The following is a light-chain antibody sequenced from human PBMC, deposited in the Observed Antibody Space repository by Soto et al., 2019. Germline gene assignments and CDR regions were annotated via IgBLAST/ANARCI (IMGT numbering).Light chain of an antibody. Sequence: EIVMTQSPATLSVSPGERATLSCRASQSVSSNLAWYQQKPGQAPRLLIYGASTRATGIPARFSGSGSGTEFTLIISSLQSEDFAVYYCQQYNNWPPCTFGQGTKLEIK. CDR1: QSVSSN. CDR3: QQYNNWPPCT. J-gene: IGKJ2*02. CDR2: GAS. V-gene: IGKV3-15*01.